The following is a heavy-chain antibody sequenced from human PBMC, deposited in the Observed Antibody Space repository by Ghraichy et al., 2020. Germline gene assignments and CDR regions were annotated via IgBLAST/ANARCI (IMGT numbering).Heavy chain of an antibody. CDR2: IRSKAYGGTT. Sequence: GGSLRLSCTASGFTFGDYAMSWFRQAPGKGLEWVGFIRSKAYGGTTEYAASVKGRFTISRDDSKSIAYLQMYSLKTEDTAVYYCTRAMTTHYYYGMDVWGQGTTVTVSS. CDR3: TRAMTTHYYYGMDV. J-gene: IGHJ6*02. CDR1: GFTFGDYA. D-gene: IGHD4-11*01. V-gene: IGHV3-49*03.